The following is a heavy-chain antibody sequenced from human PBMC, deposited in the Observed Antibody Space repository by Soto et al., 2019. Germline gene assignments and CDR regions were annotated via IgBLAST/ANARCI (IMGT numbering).Heavy chain of an antibody. J-gene: IGHJ5*02. CDR3: ARAPAIVGAHTGGGHYNWFDP. CDR1: NGYISRYY. CDR2: IYTSGST. D-gene: IGHD1-26*01. V-gene: IGHV4-4*07. Sequence: SRPLSHTCTGSNGYISRYYRSWIRQPTREGLEWIGRIYTSGSTNYNPALKSRVTMSVGTSNNQFSLKLRSVTAAATAVYYCARAPAIVGAHTGGGHYNWFDPWGQGTLVTVS.